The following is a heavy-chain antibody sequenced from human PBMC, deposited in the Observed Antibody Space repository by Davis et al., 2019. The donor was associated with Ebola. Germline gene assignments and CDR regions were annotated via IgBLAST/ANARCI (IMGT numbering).Heavy chain of an antibody. CDR3: AKDVGAILSEAGWFDS. J-gene: IGHJ5*01. Sequence: PGGSLRLSCAVSGVTFRNYVMSWVRQAPGKGLEWVSSISGYGSGGSTFYAESVKGRFTVSRDDSKNTLYLQLNTLRAEDTAVYYCAKDVGAILSEAGWFDSWGQGTLVAVSS. CDR2: ISGYGSGGST. CDR1: GVTFRNYV. V-gene: IGHV3-23*01. D-gene: IGHD2-15*01.